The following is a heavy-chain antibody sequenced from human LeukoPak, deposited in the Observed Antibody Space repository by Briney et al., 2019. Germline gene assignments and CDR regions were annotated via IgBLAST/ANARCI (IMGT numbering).Heavy chain of an antibody. J-gene: IGHJ4*02. CDR3: VRVGYSSGWRAPDFDY. Sequence: GGSLRLSCAASGFTFSSYWMHWVRQAPGKGLVWVSRINSDGSSTSYADSVKGRFTISRDNAKNSLYLQMNSLRADDTAVYYCVRVGYSSGWRAPDFDYWGQGTLVTVSS. D-gene: IGHD6-19*01. CDR2: INSDGSST. CDR1: GFTFSSYW. V-gene: IGHV3-74*01.